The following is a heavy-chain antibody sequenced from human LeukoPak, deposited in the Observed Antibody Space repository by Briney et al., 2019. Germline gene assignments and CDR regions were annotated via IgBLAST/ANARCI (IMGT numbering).Heavy chain of an antibody. CDR1: GGTFSSYA. D-gene: IGHD2-2*03. CDR2: IIPIFGTA. J-gene: IGHJ6*02. Sequence: SVKVSCKASGGTFSSYAISWVRQTPGQGLEWMGGIIPIFGTANYAQKFQGRVTITADESTSTAYMELSSLRSEDTAVYYCARWMETQNSYYYGMDVWGQGTTVTVSS. V-gene: IGHV1-69*01. CDR3: ARWMETQNSYYYGMDV.